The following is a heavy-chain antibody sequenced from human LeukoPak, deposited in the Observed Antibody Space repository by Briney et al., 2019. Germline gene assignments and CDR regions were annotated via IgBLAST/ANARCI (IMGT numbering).Heavy chain of an antibody. D-gene: IGHD6-19*01. V-gene: IGHV4-59*01. Sequence: SETLSLTCTVSGGSISSYYWSWIRQPPGKGLEWIGYIYYSGSTNYNPSLKSRVTISVDTSKNQFSLKLSSVTAADTAVYYCARDYLKSGWYKGSRAFDIWGQGTMVTVSS. CDR2: IYYSGST. CDR3: ARDYLKSGWYKGSRAFDI. CDR1: GGSISSYY. J-gene: IGHJ3*02.